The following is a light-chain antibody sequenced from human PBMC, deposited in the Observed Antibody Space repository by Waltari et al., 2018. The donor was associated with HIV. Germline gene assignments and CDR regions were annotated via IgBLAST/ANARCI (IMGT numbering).Light chain of an antibody. CDR3: AAWDDSLDGFYV. J-gene: IGLJ1*01. CDR1: SSNIGTNY. V-gene: IGLV1-47*01. Sequence: QSVLTQPPSASATPGQRVTISCSGSSSNIGTNYVFWYQQLPGTAPQLLIFRDNERPSGVLDRFSGSGSGTSASRVISGRRSEDEAEYYCAAWDDSLDGFYVFGSGTRVTVL. CDR2: RDN.